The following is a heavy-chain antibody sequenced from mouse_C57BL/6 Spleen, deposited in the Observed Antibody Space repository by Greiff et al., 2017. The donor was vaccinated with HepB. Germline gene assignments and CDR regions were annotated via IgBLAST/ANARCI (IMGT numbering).Heavy chain of an antibody. CDR1: GYSFTDYN. V-gene: IGHV1-39*01. CDR2: INPNYGTT. Sequence: LVESGPELVKPGASVKISCKASGYSFTDYNMNWVKQSNGKSSEWIGVINPNYGTTSYNQKFKGKATLTVDQSSSTAYMQLNSLTSEDSAVYYCAREGYYGSSSAWFAYWGQGTLVTVSA. CDR3: AREGYYGSSSAWFAY. D-gene: IGHD1-1*01. J-gene: IGHJ3*01.